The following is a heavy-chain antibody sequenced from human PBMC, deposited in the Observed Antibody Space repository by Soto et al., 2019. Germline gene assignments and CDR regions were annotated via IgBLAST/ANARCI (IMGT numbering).Heavy chain of an antibody. CDR2: ISAHNGNT. CDR3: ATVSHGDY. D-gene: IGHD5-12*01. J-gene: IGHJ4*02. CDR1: GYGFTTYG. Sequence: QVHLVQSGAEVKKPGASVKVSCKGSGYGFTTYGITWVRQAPGQGLEWMAWISAHNGNTNYAQKLQGRVTVTRDTSTTTAYMELRSLRSDDTAVYYSATVSHGDYWGQGALVTVSS. V-gene: IGHV1-18*01.